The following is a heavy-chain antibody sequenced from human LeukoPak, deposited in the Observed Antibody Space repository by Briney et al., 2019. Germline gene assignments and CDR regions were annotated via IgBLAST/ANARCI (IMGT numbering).Heavy chain of an antibody. V-gene: IGHV1-69*05. Sequence: SVKVSCKASGGTFSSYAISWVRQAPGQGLEWMGGIIPIFGTANYAQRFQGRVTITTDESTSTAYMELSSLRSEDTAVYYCARAFPYDFWSGYPPKKYYYYYMDVWGKGTTVTVSS. CDR3: ARAFPYDFWSGYPPKKYYYYYMDV. CDR1: GGTFSSYA. D-gene: IGHD3-3*01. CDR2: IIPIFGTA. J-gene: IGHJ6*03.